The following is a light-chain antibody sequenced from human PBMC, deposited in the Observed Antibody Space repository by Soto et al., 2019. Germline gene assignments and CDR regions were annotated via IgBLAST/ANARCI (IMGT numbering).Light chain of an antibody. CDR3: QQSYTTVFN. Sequence: DIQMTQSPSSLSASVGDRVTITCRASQSISNYLNWYQQKPGTAPKLLIYAASSLQSGVPSRFSGSGSGTDFTLTISSLQPEDCATYSCQQSYTTVFNFGPGTNVDS. CDR1: QSISNY. V-gene: IGKV1-39*01. CDR2: AAS. J-gene: IGKJ3*01.